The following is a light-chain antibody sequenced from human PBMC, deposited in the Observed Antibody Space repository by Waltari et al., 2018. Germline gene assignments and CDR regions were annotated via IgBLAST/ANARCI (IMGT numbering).Light chain of an antibody. CDR3: QQYGSLPRT. CDR1: QSSSNNY. CDR2: GAS. Sequence: ESVLTQSPGTLSLCPGERATLSCKASQSSSNNYLAWHEQRTGRAHRPLRFGASRRPTGTPDRFSGSGSGTDFTLTISRLEPDDFVVYYCQQYGSLPRTFGQATKLEI. J-gene: IGKJ2*01. V-gene: IGKV3-20*01.